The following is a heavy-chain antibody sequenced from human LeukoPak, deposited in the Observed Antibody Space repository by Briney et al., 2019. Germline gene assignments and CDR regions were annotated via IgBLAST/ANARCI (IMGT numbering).Heavy chain of an antibody. J-gene: IGHJ6*02. CDR2: INHSGST. CDR3: ARVRFLEWLSRNYGMDV. Sequence: SETLSLTCTVSGGSISSGGYYWSWIRQPPGKGLEWIGEINHSGSTNYNPSLKSRVTISVDTSKNQFSLKLSSVTAADTAVYYCARVRFLEWLSRNYGMDVWGQGTTVTVSS. D-gene: IGHD3-3*01. V-gene: IGHV4-39*07. CDR1: GGSISSGGYY.